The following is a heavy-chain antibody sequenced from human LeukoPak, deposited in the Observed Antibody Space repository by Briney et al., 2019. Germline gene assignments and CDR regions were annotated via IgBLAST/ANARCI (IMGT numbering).Heavy chain of an antibody. CDR3: AKVKDPYYYYYGMDV. Sequence: PGRSLRLSCAASGFTFDGYAMHWVRQAPGKGLEWVSGISWNSGSIGYADSVKGRFTISRDNAKNSLYLQMNSLRAEDTALYYCAKVKDPYYYYYGMDVWGQGTTVTVSS. CDR1: GFTFDGYA. J-gene: IGHJ6*02. V-gene: IGHV3-9*01. CDR2: ISWNSGSI.